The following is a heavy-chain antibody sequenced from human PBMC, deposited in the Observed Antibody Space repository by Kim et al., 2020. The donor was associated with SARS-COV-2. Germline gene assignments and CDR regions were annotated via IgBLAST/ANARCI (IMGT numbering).Heavy chain of an antibody. CDR1: GFTFSSYE. CDR3: ARIAYDILTGSVGMDV. V-gene: IGHV3-48*03. J-gene: IGHJ6*02. D-gene: IGHD3-9*01. Sequence: GGSLRLSCAASGFTFSSYEMNWVRRAPGKGLEWVSYISSSGSTIYYADSVKGRFTISRDNAKNSLYLQMNSPRAEDTAVYYCARIAYDILTGSVGMDVWGQGTTVTVSS. CDR2: ISSSGSTI.